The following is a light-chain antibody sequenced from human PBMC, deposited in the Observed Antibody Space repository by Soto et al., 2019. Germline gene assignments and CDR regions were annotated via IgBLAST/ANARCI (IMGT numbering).Light chain of an antibody. Sequence: DLQMTQSPSSLSVSVGDRLTITCRASQSIGGFLNWYQQKPGKAPKLXXXAASSLQSGVPSRFSGSGSGTDFTLTISSLQTEDFATYYCHQSYSTPTWTFGQGTKVDIK. J-gene: IGKJ1*01. V-gene: IGKV1-39*01. CDR3: HQSYSTPTWT. CDR2: AAS. CDR1: QSIGGF.